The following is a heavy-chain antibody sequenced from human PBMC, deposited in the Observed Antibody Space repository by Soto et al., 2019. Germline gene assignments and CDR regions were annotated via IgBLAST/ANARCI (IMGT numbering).Heavy chain of an antibody. D-gene: IGHD2-2*01. J-gene: IGHJ5*02. CDR2: IYYSGST. CDR3: ARAPGRCSSTSCIPSNRWFDP. Sequence: SETLSLTCTVSGCSISSSRYSWGWIRQPPGKGLEWIGSIYYSGSTYYNPSLKSRVTISVDTSKNQFSLKLSSVTAADTAVYYCARAPGRCSSTSCIPSNRWFDPWGQGTLVTVSS. CDR1: GCSISSSRYS. V-gene: IGHV4-39*01.